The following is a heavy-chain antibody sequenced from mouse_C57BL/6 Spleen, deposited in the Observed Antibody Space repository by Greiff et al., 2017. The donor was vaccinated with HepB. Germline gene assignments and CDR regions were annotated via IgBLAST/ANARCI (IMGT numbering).Heavy chain of an antibody. CDR1: GYAFSSYW. D-gene: IGHD2-12*01. V-gene: IGHV1-80*01. CDR3: ERSREPYSVFAY. Sequence: VKLMESGAELVKPGASVKISCKASGYAFSSYWMNWVKQRPGKGLEWIGQIYPGDGDTNYNGKFKGKATLTADKSSSTAYMQLSSLTAEDSAVYFGERSREPYSVFAYWGQGTLVTVSA. CDR2: IYPGDGDT. J-gene: IGHJ3*01.